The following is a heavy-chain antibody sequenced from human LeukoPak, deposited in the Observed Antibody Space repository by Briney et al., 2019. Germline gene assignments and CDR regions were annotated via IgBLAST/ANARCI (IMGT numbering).Heavy chain of an antibody. J-gene: IGHJ4*02. CDR2: INPNSGGT. V-gene: IGHV1-2*02. D-gene: IGHD2-2*01. CDR1: GYTFTSYY. CDR3: ARDPEPFTSLYCSSTSCYDHY. Sequence: ASVKVSCKASGYTFTSYYMHWVRQAPGQGLEWMGWINPNSGGTNYAQKFQGRVTMTRDTSISTAYMELSRLRSDDTAVYYCARDPEPFTSLYCSSTSCYDHYWGQGTLVTVSS.